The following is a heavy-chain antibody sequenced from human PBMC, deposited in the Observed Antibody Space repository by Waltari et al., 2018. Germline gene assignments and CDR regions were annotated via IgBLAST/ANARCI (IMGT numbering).Heavy chain of an antibody. CDR3: ARLSRDGYNFADSFDY. CDR2: IYYSGST. V-gene: IGHV4-59*08. CDR1: GGSISSYY. J-gene: IGHJ4*02. D-gene: IGHD5-12*01. Sequence: QVQLQESGPGLVKPSETLSLTCTVSGGSISSYYWSWIRQPPGNGLEWIGYIYYSGSTNYNPSLKSRVTISVDTSKNQFSLKLSSVTAADTAVYYCARLSRDGYNFADSFDYWGQGTLVTVSS.